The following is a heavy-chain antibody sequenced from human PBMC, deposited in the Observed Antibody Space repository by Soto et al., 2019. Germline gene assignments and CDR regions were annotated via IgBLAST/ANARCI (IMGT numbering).Heavy chain of an antibody. CDR2: IHSDGSTT. CDR3: VRGDKGGFDL. J-gene: IGHJ3*01. CDR1: GFTFNYYW. D-gene: IGHD2-21*02. V-gene: IGHV3-74*01. Sequence: EVQLVESEGGLVQRGGSLRLSCAASGFTFNYYWMHWVRQAPGQGLVWVSHIHSDGSTTTYADSVKGRFTISRDNAKNTLYLQMKSLRAEDTAVYYCVRGDKGGFDLWGQGTTVTVCS.